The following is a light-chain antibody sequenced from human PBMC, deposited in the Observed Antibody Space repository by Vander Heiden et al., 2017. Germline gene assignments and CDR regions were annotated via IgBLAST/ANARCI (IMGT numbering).Light chain of an antibody. CDR2: QDS. Sequence: SYELTQPPSVSVSPGQTASITCSGDKLGDKYACWYQQKPGQYPLLVVYQDSNRPSGIPARFSASNSGNTATLTISGTQAMDEAYYYCQAWDSSTVVFGGGTKLTVL. CDR3: QAWDSSTVV. J-gene: IGLJ2*01. CDR1: KLGDKY. V-gene: IGLV3-1*01.